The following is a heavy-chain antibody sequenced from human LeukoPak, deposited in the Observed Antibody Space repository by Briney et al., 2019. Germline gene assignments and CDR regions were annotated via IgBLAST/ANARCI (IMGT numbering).Heavy chain of an antibody. CDR1: GGSISSSSYY. J-gene: IGHJ4*02. Sequence: SETTSLTCTVSGGSISSSSYYWRWIRQPPGKGLEWIGSIYYSGSTYYNPSLKSRVTISVETSKNQFSLKLSSVTAADTAVYYCARDGRFPPEVLPRYFDYWGQGTLVTVSS. CDR2: IYYSGST. V-gene: IGHV4-39*07. D-gene: IGHD1-26*01. CDR3: ARDGRFPPEVLPRYFDY.